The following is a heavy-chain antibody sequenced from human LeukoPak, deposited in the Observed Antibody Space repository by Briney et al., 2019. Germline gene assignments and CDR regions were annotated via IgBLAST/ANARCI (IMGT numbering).Heavy chain of an antibody. CDR3: AREKRWLDYCSSTSCYYYYYYMDV. Sequence: SATLSLTCTVSGGSISSHYWSWIRQPPGKGLEWIGYIYYSGSTNYNPSLKSRVTISVDTSKNQFSLKLSSVTAADTAVYYCAREKRWLDYCSSTSCYYYYYYMDVWGKGTTVTVSS. CDR1: GGSISSHY. CDR2: IYYSGST. D-gene: IGHD2-2*01. V-gene: IGHV4-59*11. J-gene: IGHJ6*03.